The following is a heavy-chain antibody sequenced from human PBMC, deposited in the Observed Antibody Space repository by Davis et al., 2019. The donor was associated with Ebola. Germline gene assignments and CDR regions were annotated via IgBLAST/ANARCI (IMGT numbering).Heavy chain of an antibody. CDR2: ISAYNGNT. V-gene: IGHV1-18*01. D-gene: IGHD5-24*01. J-gene: IGHJ6*02. Sequence: AASVKVSCKASGGTFSSYAISWVRQAPGQGLEWMGRISAYNGNTHHAQKFQDRVTMTTDTSTSTAYMELRSLTSNDTAVYYCARERPRDYYYYYGLDVWGQGTTVSVSS. CDR3: ARERPRDYYYYYGLDV. CDR1: GGTFSSYA.